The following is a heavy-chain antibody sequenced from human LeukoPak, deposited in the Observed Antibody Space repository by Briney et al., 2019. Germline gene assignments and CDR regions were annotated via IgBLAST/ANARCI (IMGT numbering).Heavy chain of an antibody. CDR3: ARDWVYKIDY. V-gene: IGHV3-74*01. Sequence: GGSLRLSCETAGFTFGSYVMHWVRRTPGKGLVWVSRISHDGIISYADSVKGRFTISRDNAKNTLILQMNSLRVEDTAVYYCARDWVYKIDYWGRGTLVTVSS. J-gene: IGHJ4*02. D-gene: IGHD5-24*01. CDR2: ISHDGII. CDR1: GFTFGSYV.